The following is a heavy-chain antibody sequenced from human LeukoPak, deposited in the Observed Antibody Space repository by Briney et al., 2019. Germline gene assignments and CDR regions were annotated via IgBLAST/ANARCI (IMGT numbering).Heavy chain of an antibody. CDR2: IKQDGSEK. CDR3: ARESWFGEFLDY. CDR1: GFTFSSNW. V-gene: IGHV3-7*01. D-gene: IGHD3-10*01. J-gene: IGHJ4*02. Sequence: GGSLTLSCAASGFTFSSNWMTWVRQAPGRGREGVANIKQDGSEKYYVDSVKGRFTISRDNAKNSLYLQMNSLRAEDTAVYYCARESWFGEFLDYWGQGTLVTVSS.